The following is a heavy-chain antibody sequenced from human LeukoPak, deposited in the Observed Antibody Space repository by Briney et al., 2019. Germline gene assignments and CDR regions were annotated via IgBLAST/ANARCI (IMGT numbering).Heavy chain of an antibody. J-gene: IGHJ4*02. D-gene: IGHD1-26*01. Sequence: GGSLRLSCAASGFSFSDYDMHWVRQAPGKGLEWVTFIRYDGTNTYADSVKGRFTISRDNSKNTLYLQMNSLRAEDTAVYYCAKDRGWELYYFDYWGQGTLVTVSS. V-gene: IGHV3-30*02. CDR1: GFSFSDYD. CDR2: IRYDGTNT. CDR3: AKDRGWELYYFDY.